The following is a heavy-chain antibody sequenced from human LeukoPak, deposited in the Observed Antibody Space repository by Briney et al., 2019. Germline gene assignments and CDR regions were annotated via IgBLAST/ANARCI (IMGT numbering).Heavy chain of an antibody. CDR2: ITPNNCNA. CDR1: GYTFTSYA. CDR3: ARQRGCGSYWYFDL. Sequence: ASLKVSCKASGYTFTSYAINWGRHAPGEGPVWRGWITPNNCNAGYAQKFQGRVNITRSTSIGTVYLKLSSLKSVYTAVYYFARQRGCGSYWYFDLWGRGTLITVFS. J-gene: IGHJ2*01. D-gene: IGHD5-12*01. V-gene: IGHV1-8*03.